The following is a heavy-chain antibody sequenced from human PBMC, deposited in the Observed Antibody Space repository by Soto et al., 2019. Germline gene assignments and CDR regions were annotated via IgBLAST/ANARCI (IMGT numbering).Heavy chain of an antibody. Sequence: SPTLSLTCAISGDSVSSNSAAWNWIRQSPSRGLEWLGRTYYRSKWYNDYAVSVKSRITINPDTSKNQFSLQLNSVTPEDTAVYYCAREGNVLSGYYYYGMDVWGQGTTVTVSS. CDR1: GDSVSSNSAA. CDR3: AREGNVLSGYYYYGMDV. D-gene: IGHD3-16*01. V-gene: IGHV6-1*01. CDR2: TYYRSKWYN. J-gene: IGHJ6*02.